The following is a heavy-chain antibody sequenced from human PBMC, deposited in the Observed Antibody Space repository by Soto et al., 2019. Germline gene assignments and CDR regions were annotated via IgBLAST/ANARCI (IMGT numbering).Heavy chain of an antibody. D-gene: IGHD2-15*01. V-gene: IGHV3-21*06. J-gene: IGHJ4*02. CDR1: GFTFTRYS. Sequence: PGGSLRLSCAASGFTFTRYSMNWVRQAPGKGLEWVSSISSSSSSIYYGDSMKGRFTISRDNAKNPLYLEMNSLRAEDTAVYYCARESEDLTSTFDYWGQGTLVTVSS. CDR3: ARESEDLTSTFDY. CDR2: ISSSSSSI.